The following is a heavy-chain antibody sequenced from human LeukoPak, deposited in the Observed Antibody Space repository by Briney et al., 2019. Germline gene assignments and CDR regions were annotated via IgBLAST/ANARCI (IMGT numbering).Heavy chain of an antibody. D-gene: IGHD3-3*01. V-gene: IGHV3-21*01. CDR2: ISSSSSYI. Sequence: PGGSLRLSCAASGFTFSSYSMNWVRQAPGKGLEWVSSISSSSSYIYYADSVKGRFSISSDNAKNSLYRQMNSLRAEDTAVYYCAREYYDFWSGYYPPYYFDYWGQGTLVTVSS. CDR1: GFTFSSYS. CDR3: AREYYDFWSGYYPPYYFDY. J-gene: IGHJ4*02.